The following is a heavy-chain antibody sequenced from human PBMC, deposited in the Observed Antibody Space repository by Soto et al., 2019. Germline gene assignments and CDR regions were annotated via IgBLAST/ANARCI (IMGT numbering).Heavy chain of an antibody. CDR1: DGSFSGYY. J-gene: IGHJ6*03. V-gene: IGHV4-34*01. D-gene: IGHD5-12*01. Sequence: SETLSLTCAVYDGSFSGYYRTWIRQPPGKGLEWIGEINHGGGTKYNPSLKSRVTISVDTSKNQFSLKLSSVTAADTAVYYCARGSGYDLYYYYYMDVWGKGTTVTVSS. CDR3: ARGSGYDLYYYYYMDV. CDR2: INHGGGT.